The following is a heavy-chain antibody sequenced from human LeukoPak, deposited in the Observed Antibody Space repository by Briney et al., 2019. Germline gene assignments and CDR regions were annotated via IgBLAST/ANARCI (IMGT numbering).Heavy chain of an antibody. Sequence: TSETLSLTCTVSGGSISSSSYYWGWIRQPPGKGLEWIGSIYYSGSTYYNPSLKSRVTISVDTSKNQFSLKLSSVTAADTAVYYCARGINWNYELDYWGQGTLVTVSS. CDR2: IYYSGST. J-gene: IGHJ4*02. CDR1: GGSISSSSYY. V-gene: IGHV4-39*07. CDR3: ARGINWNYELDY. D-gene: IGHD1-7*01.